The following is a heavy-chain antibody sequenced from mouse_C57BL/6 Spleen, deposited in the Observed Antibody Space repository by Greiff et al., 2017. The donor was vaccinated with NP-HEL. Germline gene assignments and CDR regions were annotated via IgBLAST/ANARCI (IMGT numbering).Heavy chain of an antibody. CDR1: GYTFTSYW. D-gene: IGHD1-1*01. Sequence: QVQLQQPGAELVKPGASVKLSCKASGYTFTSYWMHWVKQRPGQGLEWIGMIHPNSGSTNYNEKFKSKATLTVDKSSSTAYMQLSSLTSEDSAVYYCARHYYGSSPYSYAMDYWGQGTSVTVSS. CDR3: ARHYYGSSPYSYAMDY. V-gene: IGHV1-64*01. CDR2: IHPNSGST. J-gene: IGHJ4*01.